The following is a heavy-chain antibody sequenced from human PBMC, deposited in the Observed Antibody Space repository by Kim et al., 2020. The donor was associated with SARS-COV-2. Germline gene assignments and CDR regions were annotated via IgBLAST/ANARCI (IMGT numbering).Heavy chain of an antibody. CDR2: IRSKAYGGTT. D-gene: IGHD3-22*01. CDR1: GFTFGDYA. J-gene: IGHJ6*02. Sequence: GGSLRLSCTASGFTFGDYAMSWFRQAPGKGLEWVGFIRSKAYGGTTEYAASVKGRFTISRDDSKSIAYLQMNSLKTEDTAVYYCTRDHYYDSSGYSHLPSYYSYSGMDVWGQGTTVTVSS. CDR3: TRDHYYDSSGYSHLPSYYSYSGMDV. V-gene: IGHV3-49*03.